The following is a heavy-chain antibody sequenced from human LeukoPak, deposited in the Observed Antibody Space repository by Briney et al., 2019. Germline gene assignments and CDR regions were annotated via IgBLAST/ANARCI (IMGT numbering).Heavy chain of an antibody. V-gene: IGHV1-69*01. Sequence: SVKVSCKASGVTFSSYAIRWVQQAPGQGLEWIGGIIPIFGTANYAQKFQGRVTITADESTSTAYMELSSLRSGDTAVYYCARGLPAAIVWNWFDPWGQGTLVTVSS. CDR2: IIPIFGTA. D-gene: IGHD2-2*01. CDR1: GVTFSSYA. J-gene: IGHJ5*02. CDR3: ARGLPAAIVWNWFDP.